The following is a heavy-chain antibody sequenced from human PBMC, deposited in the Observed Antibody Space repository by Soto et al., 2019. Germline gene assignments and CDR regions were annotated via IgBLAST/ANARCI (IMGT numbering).Heavy chain of an antibody. CDR2: ISWNSGSI. Sequence: EVQLVGSGGGLVQPGRSLRLSCAASGFTFDDYAMHWVRQAPGKGLEWVSGISWNSGSIGYADSVKGRFTISRDNAKNSLYLQMNSLRAEDTALYYCAKGWCSGASCSYDYWGQGTLVTVSS. D-gene: IGHD2-15*01. CDR3: AKGWCSGASCSYDY. J-gene: IGHJ4*02. V-gene: IGHV3-9*01. CDR1: GFTFDDYA.